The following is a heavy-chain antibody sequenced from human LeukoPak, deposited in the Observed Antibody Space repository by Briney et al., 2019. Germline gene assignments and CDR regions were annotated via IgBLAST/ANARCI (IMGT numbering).Heavy chain of an antibody. CDR1: GGSFSGYY. V-gene: IGHV4-34*01. J-gene: IGHJ4*02. Sequence: SETLSLTCAVYGGSFSGYYWSWIREPPGKGVEWIGEINHSGSTNYNPSLKSRVTISVDTSKNQFSLKLSSVTAADTAVYYCARHSTFFGVVIIKGRVRGPFDYWGQGTLVTVSS. D-gene: IGHD3-3*01. CDR3: ARHSTFFGVVIIKGRVRGPFDY. CDR2: INHSGST.